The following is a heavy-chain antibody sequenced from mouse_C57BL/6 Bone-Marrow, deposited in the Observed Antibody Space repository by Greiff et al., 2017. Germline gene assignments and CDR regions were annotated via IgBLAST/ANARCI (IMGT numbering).Heavy chain of an antibody. CDR2: IHPNSGST. J-gene: IGHJ3*01. Sequence: QVQLQQPGAELVKPGASVKLSCKASGYTFTSYWMHWVKQRPGQGLEWIGMIHPNSGSTNYNEKFKSKATLSVDNSSSTAYMQLSSLTSEDSAVYSCAREGITTFRFAYWGQGTLVTVSA. CDR1: GYTFTSYW. D-gene: IGHD1-1*01. V-gene: IGHV1-64*01. CDR3: AREGITTFRFAY.